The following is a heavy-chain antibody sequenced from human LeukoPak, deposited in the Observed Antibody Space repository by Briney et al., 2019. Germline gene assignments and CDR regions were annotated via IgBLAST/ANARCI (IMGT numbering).Heavy chain of an antibody. CDR3: ARHFWSGYYRDY. Sequence: ASVKDSCKASGGTFSSYAISWVRQAPGQGLEWMGGIIPIFGTANYAQKFQGRVTITTDESTSTAYMELSSLRSEDTAVYYCARHFWSGYYRDYWGQGTLVTVSS. CDR2: IIPIFGTA. CDR1: GGTFSSYA. J-gene: IGHJ4*02. V-gene: IGHV1-69*05. D-gene: IGHD3-3*02.